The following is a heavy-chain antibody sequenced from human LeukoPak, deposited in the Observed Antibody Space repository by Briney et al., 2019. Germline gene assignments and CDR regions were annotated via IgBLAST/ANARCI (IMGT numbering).Heavy chain of an antibody. V-gene: IGHV1-46*01. Sequence: ASVKVSCKASGYTFTSYYMHWVRQAPGQGLEWMGIINPSGGSTSYAQKFQGRVTMTRNTSISTAYMELSSLRSEDTAVYYCARVNTMVRGVILRYWGQGTLVTVSS. CDR2: INPSGGST. CDR3: ARVNTMVRGVILRY. CDR1: GYTFTSYY. J-gene: IGHJ4*02. D-gene: IGHD3-10*01.